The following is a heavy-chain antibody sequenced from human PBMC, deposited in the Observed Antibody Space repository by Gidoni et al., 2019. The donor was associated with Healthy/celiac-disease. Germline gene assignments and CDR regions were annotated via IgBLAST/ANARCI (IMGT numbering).Heavy chain of an antibody. J-gene: IGHJ4*02. D-gene: IGHD5-18*01. CDR1: GGSISSGGYY. Sequence: QVHLQESGPGLVKPSQTLSLTCTVSGGSISSGGYYWSWIRQHTWKGLECLGYLYYSGSTYYNPSLKSRVTISVDTSKNQFSRKLSSVTAADTAVYYCARDKGLRNFDYWGQGTLVTVSS. V-gene: IGHV4-31*03. CDR2: LYYSGST. CDR3: ARDKGLRNFDY.